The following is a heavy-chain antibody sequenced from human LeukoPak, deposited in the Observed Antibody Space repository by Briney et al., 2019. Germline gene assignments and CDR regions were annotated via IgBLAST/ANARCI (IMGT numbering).Heavy chain of an antibody. V-gene: IGHV4-59*08. CDR3: ARHDFWSGFDY. CDR2: IFYNGRT. Sequence: SETLSLTCTVSGRSIDNYYWGWIRQSPGKALEYIAYIFYNGRTNYNLSLKSRVTISVDTSKNQFSLKLNYVTAADTAVYYCARHDFWSGFDYWGQGALVTVSS. J-gene: IGHJ4*02. CDR1: GRSIDNYY. D-gene: IGHD3-3*01.